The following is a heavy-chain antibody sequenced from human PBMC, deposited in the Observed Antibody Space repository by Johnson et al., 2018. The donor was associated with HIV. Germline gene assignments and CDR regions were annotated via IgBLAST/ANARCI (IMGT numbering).Heavy chain of an antibody. J-gene: IGHJ3*02. D-gene: IGHD1-20*01. CDR3: ARDRTITGNDPFDI. CDR1: GFTVSSNY. Sequence: VQLVESGGGLVKPGGSLRLSCAASGFTVSSNYMSWVRQAPGKGLDWVCGINPRPDSAACADSVKGRFTISRDNAKTSLYLQMNSLRAEDTALYYCARDRTITGNDPFDIWGQGTMVTVSS. V-gene: IGHV3-66*01. CDR2: INPRPDSA.